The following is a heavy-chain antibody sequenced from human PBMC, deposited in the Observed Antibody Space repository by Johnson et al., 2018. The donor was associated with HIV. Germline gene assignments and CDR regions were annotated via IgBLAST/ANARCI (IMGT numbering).Heavy chain of an antibody. J-gene: IGHJ3*02. V-gene: IGHV3-30*03. CDR3: ARERQAVVAFDI. D-gene: IGHD2-21*01. Sequence: QVQLVESGGGFIQPGGSLRLSCAASAFTVSSNYMHWVRQAPGKGLEWVAVISHAGNSKYYSDSVKGRFTISRDNSKNTLYLQMNSLRAEDTAVYYCARERQAVVAFDIWGQGTMVTVSS. CDR1: AFTVSSNY. CDR2: ISHAGNSK.